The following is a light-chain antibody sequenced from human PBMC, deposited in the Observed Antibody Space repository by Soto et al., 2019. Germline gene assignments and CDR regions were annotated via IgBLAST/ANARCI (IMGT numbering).Light chain of an antibody. CDR1: QSISSY. CDR2: AAS. V-gene: IGKV1-39*01. J-gene: IGKJ1*01. Sequence: DIQMTQSPSSLSASVGDRVTITCRASQSISSYLNWYQQKPGKAPKLLIYAASSLQSGVPSRFSGSGSGTDFTLTISSLQPEDFATYYCQQGYSTPRTFGQGTQVEIK. CDR3: QQGYSTPRT.